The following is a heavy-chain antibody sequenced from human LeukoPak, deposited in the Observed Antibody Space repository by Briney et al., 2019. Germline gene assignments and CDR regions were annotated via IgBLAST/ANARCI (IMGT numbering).Heavy chain of an antibody. D-gene: IGHD7-27*01. J-gene: IGHJ4*02. Sequence: PGGSLRLSCAASGFTFSSYAMHWVRQAPGKGLEWVAVISYDGSNKYYADSVKGRFTISRDNSKNTLYLQMNSLRAEDTAVYYCAKNGNWGSVEYYFDYWGQGTLVTVSS. CDR1: GFTFSSYA. V-gene: IGHV3-30-3*02. CDR3: AKNGNWGSVEYYFDY. CDR2: ISYDGSNK.